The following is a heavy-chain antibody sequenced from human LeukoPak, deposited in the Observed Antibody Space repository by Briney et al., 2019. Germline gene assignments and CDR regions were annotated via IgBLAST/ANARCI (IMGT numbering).Heavy chain of an antibody. CDR2: IDPFDSNT. CDR3: ARGLYSGYYMSGY. D-gene: IGHD5-12*01. Sequence: GESLEISCKGSGYSFSSFWINWVRQMPGKGLGWMGRIDPFDSNTNYSPSFEGHVSISADKSMSTAYLQWTSLKASDTAIYYCARGLYSGYYMSGYWGQGTRVTVSS. J-gene: IGHJ4*02. V-gene: IGHV5-10-1*01. CDR1: GYSFSSFW.